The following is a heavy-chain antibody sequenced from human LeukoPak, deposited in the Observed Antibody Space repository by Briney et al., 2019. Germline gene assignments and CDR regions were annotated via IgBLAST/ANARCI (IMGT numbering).Heavy chain of an antibody. CDR2: ISYDGSNK. CDR3: VIEARYY. J-gene: IGHJ4*02. CDR1: GYPFSSYS. V-gene: IGHV3-30*03. Sequence: GGSLRLSCVASGYPFSSYSMNWIRQAPGKGLEWVAVISYDGSNKYYADSVKGRFTISRDNSKDTLYLQMNSLRAEDTAVYYCVIEARYYWGQGTLVTVSS.